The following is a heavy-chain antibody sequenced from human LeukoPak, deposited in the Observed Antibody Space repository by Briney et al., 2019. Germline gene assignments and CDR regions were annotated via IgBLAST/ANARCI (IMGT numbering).Heavy chain of an antibody. Sequence: AGGSLRLSCAASGFTFSSYGMNWVRQAPGKGLEWVSYISSSGSTIYYADSVKGRFTISRDNAKNSLYLQMNSLRAEDTAVYYCARDSPGDYYYYYGMDVWGQGTTVTVSS. CDR2: ISSSGSTI. J-gene: IGHJ6*02. V-gene: IGHV3-48*04. CDR3: ARDSPGDYYYYYGMDV. D-gene: IGHD1-26*01. CDR1: GFTFSSYG.